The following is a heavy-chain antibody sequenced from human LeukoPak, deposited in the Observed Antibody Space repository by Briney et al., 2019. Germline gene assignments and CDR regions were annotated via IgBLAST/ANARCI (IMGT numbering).Heavy chain of an antibody. Sequence: GSLRLSCTASGFTFGDYAMSWFRQAPGKGLEWVGFIRSKAYGGTTEYAASVKGRFTISRDDSKSIAYLQMNSLKTEDTAVYYCTRSIRGGYYYVGYFQHWGQGTLVTVSS. V-gene: IGHV3-49*03. CDR1: GFTFGDYA. CDR2: IRSKAYGGTT. D-gene: IGHD3-22*01. CDR3: TRSIRGGYYYVGYFQH. J-gene: IGHJ1*01.